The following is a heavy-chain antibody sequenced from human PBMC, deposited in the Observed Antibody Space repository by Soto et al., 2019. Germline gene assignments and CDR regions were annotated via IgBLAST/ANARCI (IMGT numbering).Heavy chain of an antibody. CDR1: GGSISSYY. J-gene: IGHJ2*01. CDR2: IYYSGST. D-gene: IGHD6-19*01. Sequence: QVQLQESGPGLVKPSETLSLTCTVSGGSISSYYWSWIRQPPGKGLEWIGYIYYSGSTNYNPSLKSRVTIPVDTSKNQFSLTLSSVTAADTAVYYCASVIAVAGIGHGYFDLWGRGTLVTVSS. CDR3: ASVIAVAGIGHGYFDL. V-gene: IGHV4-59*01.